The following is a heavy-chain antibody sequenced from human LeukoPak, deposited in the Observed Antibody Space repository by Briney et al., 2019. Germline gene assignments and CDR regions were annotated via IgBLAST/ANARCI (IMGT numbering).Heavy chain of an antibody. V-gene: IGHV4-34*01. CDR3: AIRITMVRAFDY. Sequence: SETLSLTCAVYGGSFSGYYWSWIRKPPRKGLEWIGEINHSGSTNYNPSLKSRVTISVDTSKNQFSLKLSSVTAADTAVYYCAIRITMVRAFDYWGQGTLVTVSS. J-gene: IGHJ4*02. CDR1: GGSFSGYY. D-gene: IGHD3-10*01. CDR2: INHSGST.